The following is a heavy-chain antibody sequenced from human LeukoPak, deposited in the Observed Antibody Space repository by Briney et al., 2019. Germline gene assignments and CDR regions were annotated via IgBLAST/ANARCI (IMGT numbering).Heavy chain of an antibody. Sequence: QTLSLTCAISGDSVSSNSAAWNWIRQSPSRGLEWLGRTYYRSRWYNDYAVSVKSRITINPDTSKNQFSLQLNSVTPEDTAVYYCARGRSPQQLVRYYYYYMDVWGKGTTVTISS. CDR2: TYYRSRWYN. D-gene: IGHD6-13*01. J-gene: IGHJ6*03. CDR1: GDSVSSNSAA. V-gene: IGHV6-1*01. CDR3: ARGRSPQQLVRYYYYYMDV.